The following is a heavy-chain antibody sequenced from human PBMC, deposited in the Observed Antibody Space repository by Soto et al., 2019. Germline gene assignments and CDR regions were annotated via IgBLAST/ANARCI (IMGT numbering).Heavy chain of an antibody. D-gene: IGHD2-2*01. J-gene: IGHJ4*02. CDR2: IYHSGST. Sequence: SETLSLTCAVSGVSIISGGYSWSWIRQPPGKGLEWIGYIYHSGSTYYNPSLKSRVTISVDRSKNQFSLKLSSVTAADTAVYYRARVPDYWGQGMLVTVDS. CDR3: ARVPDY. CDR1: GVSIISGGYS. V-gene: IGHV4-30-2*01.